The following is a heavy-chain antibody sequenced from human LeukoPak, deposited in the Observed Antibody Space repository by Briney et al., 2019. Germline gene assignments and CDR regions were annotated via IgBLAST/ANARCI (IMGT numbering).Heavy chain of an antibody. V-gene: IGHV4-39*01. CDR3: ARHYHYYGSGSYVDY. Sequence: SETLSLTCTVSGDSISGNSYYWGWIRQPPGKGLECIGIAYYSGITYYNPSLKSRVTISVDTSKNQFSLKLSSVTAADTAVYYCARHYHYYGSGSYVDYWGQGTLVTVSS. J-gene: IGHJ4*02. CDR1: GDSISGNSYY. D-gene: IGHD3-10*01. CDR2: AYYSGIT.